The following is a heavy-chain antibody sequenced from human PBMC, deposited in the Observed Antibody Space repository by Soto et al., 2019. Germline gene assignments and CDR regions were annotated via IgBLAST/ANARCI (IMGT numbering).Heavy chain of an antibody. D-gene: IGHD3-10*01. CDR1: GGSISSSNYY. CDR3: AKSCLY. CDR2: IYYSGSS. V-gene: IGHV4-39*01. J-gene: IGHJ4*01. Sequence: QLQLQESGPGLVKPSETLSITCTVSGGSISSSNYYWGWIRQPPGKGLEWIGSIYYSGSSYYNPSLKSRVTVSVDTSKNPVTLKLRYVTAADTAEYYCAKSCLYWGHRSLVTVS.